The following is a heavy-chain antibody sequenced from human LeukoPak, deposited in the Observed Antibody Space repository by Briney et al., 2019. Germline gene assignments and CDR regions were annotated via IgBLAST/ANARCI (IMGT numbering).Heavy chain of an antibody. CDR2: IWSDGTNK. D-gene: IGHD6-19*01. J-gene: IGHJ5*02. CDR3: ARDRLAVTGTGPWWFDP. V-gene: IGHV3-33*01. CDR1: GFSFSGYG. Sequence: PGGSLRLSCGASGFSFSGYGMHWVRQAPGKGPEWVAMIWSDGTNKYYAGSVTGRFTISRDNSKNTLYLQMNSLRAEDTAVYYCARDRLAVTGTGPWWFDPWGQGTLVTVSS.